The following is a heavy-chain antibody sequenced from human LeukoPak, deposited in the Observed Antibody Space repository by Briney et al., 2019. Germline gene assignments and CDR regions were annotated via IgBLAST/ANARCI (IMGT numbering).Heavy chain of an antibody. Sequence: SGPTLVNPTQTLTLTCTFSGFSLSTSGVGVGWIRQPPGKALEWLALIYWDDDKRYSPSLKSRLTITKDTSKNQVVLTMTNMDPVDTATYYCALQSWNYEGGNWFDPWGQGSLVTVSS. V-gene: IGHV2-5*02. J-gene: IGHJ5*02. CDR3: ALQSWNYEGGNWFDP. D-gene: IGHD1-7*01. CDR1: GFSLSTSGVG. CDR2: IYWDDDK.